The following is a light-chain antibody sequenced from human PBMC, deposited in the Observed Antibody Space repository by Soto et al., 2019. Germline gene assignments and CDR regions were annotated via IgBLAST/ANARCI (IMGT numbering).Light chain of an antibody. Sequence: QSVLTQPPSVSAAPGQKVTISCSGNSSNIGNNYVSWYQQLPGKAPQLLIYDNNERPSGIPDRFSGSKSDTSATLGITGLQTGDEADYYCGTWDSRLRAGVFGGGTKLTVL. CDR1: SSNIGNNY. CDR3: GTWDSRLRAGV. CDR2: DNN. J-gene: IGLJ2*01. V-gene: IGLV1-51*01.